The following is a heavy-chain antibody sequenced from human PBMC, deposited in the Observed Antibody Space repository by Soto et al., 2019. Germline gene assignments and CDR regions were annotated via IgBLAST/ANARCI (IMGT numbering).Heavy chain of an antibody. CDR3: ERDPPAPGTPFDY. V-gene: IGHV4-4*02. CDR2: IYHSGST. J-gene: IGHJ4*02. CDR1: GGSISSSNW. Sequence: QVQLQESGPGLVKPSGTLSLTCAVSGGSISSSNWWSWVRQPPGKGLEWIGEIYHSGSTNYNPSRRGRVPISVDRPKTHFPLKLRSVPAADTAVYYGERDPPAPGTPFDYWGREPLFTVSS. D-gene: IGHD1-26*01.